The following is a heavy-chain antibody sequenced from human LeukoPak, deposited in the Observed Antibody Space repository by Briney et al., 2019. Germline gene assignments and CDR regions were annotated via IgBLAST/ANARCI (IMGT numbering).Heavy chain of an antibody. CDR3: ARATYCGGDCYFSLFDY. J-gene: IGHJ4*02. Sequence: GASVKVSCKASGYTFTSYYMHWVRHAPGQGLEWMGIINPSGGGTSYAQKFQGRVTMTRDTSTSTVYMELSSLRSEDTAVYYCARATYCGGDCYFSLFDYWGQGTLVTVSS. V-gene: IGHV1-46*01. D-gene: IGHD2-21*02. CDR1: GYTFTSYY. CDR2: INPSGGGT.